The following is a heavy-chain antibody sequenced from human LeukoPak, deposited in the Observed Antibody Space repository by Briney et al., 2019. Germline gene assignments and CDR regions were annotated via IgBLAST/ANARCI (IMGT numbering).Heavy chain of an antibody. CDR1: GYTFTSYD. CDR2: INPSGGST. J-gene: IGHJ4*02. V-gene: IGHV1-46*01. CDR3: ARETATITILLDY. D-gene: IGHD5-12*01. Sequence: ASVKVSCKASGYTFTSYDINWVRQATGQGLEWMGIINPSGGSTNYAQKFQGRVTMTRDTSTSTVYMELSSLRSEDTAVYYCARETATITILLDYWGQGTLVTVSS.